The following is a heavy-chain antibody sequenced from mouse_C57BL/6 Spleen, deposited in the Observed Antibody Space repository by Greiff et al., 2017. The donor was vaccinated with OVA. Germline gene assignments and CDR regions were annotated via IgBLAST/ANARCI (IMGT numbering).Heavy chain of an antibody. V-gene: IGHV1-82*01. CDR1: GYAFSSSW. D-gene: IGHD2-4*01. CDR3: ARDYDYDLFAY. Sequence: VQLQQSGPELVKPGASVKISCKASGYAFSSSWMNWVKQRPGKGLEWIGRIYPGDGDTNNNGKFKGKATLTADKSSSTAYMQLSSLTSEDSAVDFCARDYDYDLFAYWGQGTLVTVSA. CDR2: IYPGDGDT. J-gene: IGHJ3*01.